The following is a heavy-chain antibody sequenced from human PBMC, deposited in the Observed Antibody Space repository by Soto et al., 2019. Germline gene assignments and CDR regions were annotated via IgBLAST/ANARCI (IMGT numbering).Heavy chain of an antibody. V-gene: IGHV6-1*01. D-gene: IGHD6-13*01. CDR1: GDSVSSNSAA. CDR2: TYYRSKWYN. CDR3: ARATRSIAAAGIDY. J-gene: IGHJ4*02. Sequence: SQTLSLTCAISGDSVSSNSAACNWIRQSPSRGLEWLGRTYYRSKWYNDYAVSVKSRITINPDTSKNQFSLQLNSVTPEDTAVYYCARATRSIAAAGIDYWGQGTLVTVSS.